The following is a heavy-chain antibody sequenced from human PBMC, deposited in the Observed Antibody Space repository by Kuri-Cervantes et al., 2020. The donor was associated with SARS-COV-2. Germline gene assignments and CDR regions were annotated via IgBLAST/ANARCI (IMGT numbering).Heavy chain of an antibody. Sequence: GESLKISCAASRFTFSHYGVHWVRQAPGKGLEWVAVISFDGSNKYYGDSVKGRFTISRDNSKNMLYLQMDSLRAEDTAVYYCARGGGGYYQTYFDYWGQGTLVTVSS. CDR3: ARGGGGYYQTYFDY. D-gene: IGHD3-22*01. CDR2: ISFDGSNK. J-gene: IGHJ4*02. V-gene: IGHV3-30-3*01. CDR1: RFTFSHYG.